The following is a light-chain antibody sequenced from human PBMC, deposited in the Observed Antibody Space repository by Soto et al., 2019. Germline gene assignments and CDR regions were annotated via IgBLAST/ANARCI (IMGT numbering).Light chain of an antibody. CDR3: QQYGSSPPIT. CDR1: QSVSSSF. V-gene: IGKV3-20*01. Sequence: EIVLTQSPGTLSLSPGERATLSCRASQSVSSSFLAWYQQKPGQAPRLLIYGASSRATGIPDRFSGSGSGTXXXXXXXXXXPEXFAVYYCQQYGSSPPITFGQGTRLEIK. CDR2: GAS. J-gene: IGKJ5*01.